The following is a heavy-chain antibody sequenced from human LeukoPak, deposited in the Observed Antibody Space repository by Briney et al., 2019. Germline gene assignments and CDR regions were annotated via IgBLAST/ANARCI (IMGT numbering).Heavy chain of an antibody. J-gene: IGHJ4*02. CDR2: LSYAGSNK. Sequence: GRSLRLSCAASGFTFSNYAMYWVRQAPGKGLEWVALLSYAGSNKYYADSVKGRFTISRDNSKNTLYLQMSSLRVEDTAVYYCARDLDRYCSSSSCHSADYWGQGTLVTVSS. D-gene: IGHD2-2*01. V-gene: IGHV3-30-3*01. CDR1: GFTFSNYA. CDR3: ARDLDRYCSSSSCHSADY.